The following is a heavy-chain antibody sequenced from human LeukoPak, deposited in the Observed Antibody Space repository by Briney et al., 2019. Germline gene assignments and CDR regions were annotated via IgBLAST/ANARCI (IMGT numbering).Heavy chain of an antibody. D-gene: IGHD4/OR15-4a*01. CDR3: ANGLSPDY. CDR2: ISDSGDNT. CDR1: GFTFSNYA. J-gene: IGHJ4*02. Sequence: GGSLRLSCAASGFTFSNYAMSWVRQAPGKGLEWVSTISDSGDNTYYADSVKGRFTTSRDNSKNTLYLQMNSLRDEDTALYYCANGLSPDYWGQGTLVTVSS. V-gene: IGHV3-23*01.